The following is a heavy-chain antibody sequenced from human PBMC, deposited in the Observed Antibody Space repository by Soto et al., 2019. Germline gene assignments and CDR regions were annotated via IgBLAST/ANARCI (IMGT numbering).Heavy chain of an antibody. V-gene: IGHV1-69*13. J-gene: IGHJ6*02. CDR3: ARAYVGDLYSSSWYYYGMDV. Sequence: SVKVSCKASGGTFSSYAISWVRQAPGQGLEWMGGVIPIFGTANYAQKFQGRVTITADESTSTAYMGLSSLRSEDTAVYYCARAYVGDLYSSSWYYYGMDVWGQGTTVTVSS. CDR2: VIPIFGTA. CDR1: GGTFSSYA. D-gene: IGHD6-13*01.